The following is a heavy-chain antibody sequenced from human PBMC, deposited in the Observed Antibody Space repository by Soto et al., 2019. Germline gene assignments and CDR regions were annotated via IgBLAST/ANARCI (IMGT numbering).Heavy chain of an antibody. D-gene: IGHD1-7*01. CDR1: GFNTRFYS. V-gene: IGHV3-23*01. CDR2: LSRSGGAT. Sequence: GGSLRLSCTASGFNTRFYSMSWVRQTPGKGLEWVAALSRSGGATYYADSVRGRFTISRDASKDTLFLQMSNLRAEDTALYYCSKGEMSTIRNSFDPWGQGTLVTVST. J-gene: IGHJ5*02. CDR3: SKGEMSTIRNSFDP.